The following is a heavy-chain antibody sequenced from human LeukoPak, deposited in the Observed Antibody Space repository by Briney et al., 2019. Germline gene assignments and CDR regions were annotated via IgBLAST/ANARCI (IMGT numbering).Heavy chain of an antibody. Sequence: SETLSLTCAVSGGSIGNFYWNWIRQPAGKGLEWIGRIFTTGSTNYNPSLKSRVTMSVATSKNQLSLRLSSVTAADTAVYYCARARYGSGSYHFMDVWGKGTTVTISS. CDR3: ARARYGSGSYHFMDV. V-gene: IGHV4-4*07. CDR1: GGSIGNFY. J-gene: IGHJ6*03. D-gene: IGHD3-10*01. CDR2: IFTTGST.